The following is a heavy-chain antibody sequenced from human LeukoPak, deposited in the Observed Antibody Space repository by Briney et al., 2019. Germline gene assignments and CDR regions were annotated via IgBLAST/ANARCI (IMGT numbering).Heavy chain of an antibody. CDR2: ISWNSGSI. CDR3: ASEYYYGDGFGY. J-gene: IGHJ4*02. D-gene: IGHD3-10*01. Sequence: PGRSLRLSCAASGFTFDDYAMHWVRQAPGKGLEWVSGISWNSGSIGYADSVKGRFTISRDNSKNTLYLQMNSLRVEDTAVYYCASEYYYGDGFGYWGQGTLVTVSS. V-gene: IGHV3-9*01. CDR1: GFTFDDYA.